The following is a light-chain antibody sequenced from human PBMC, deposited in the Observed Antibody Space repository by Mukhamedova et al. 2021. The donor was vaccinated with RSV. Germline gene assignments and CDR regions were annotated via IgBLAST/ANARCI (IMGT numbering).Light chain of an antibody. CDR2: DTS. J-gene: IGKJ1*01. Sequence: QQKPGKAPKLLIYDTSSLESGVPSRFSGSGSGTDFTLTISSLQPDDFATYYXXXXXXYXXTFGXXXXVXIK. V-gene: IGKV1-5*03. CDR3: XXXXXYXXT.